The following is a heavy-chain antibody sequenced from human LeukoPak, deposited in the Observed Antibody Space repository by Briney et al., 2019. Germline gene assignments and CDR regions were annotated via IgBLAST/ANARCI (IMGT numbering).Heavy chain of an antibody. J-gene: IGHJ5*02. Sequence: GESLKISCQGSRYNFSRHWIGWVHQMPGKGLEWMGIIFPGDSDTRYSPSFQGQVTISVDKSISTAYLQWSSLQASDTAMYYCARPVWGYYVSGENWFDPWGQGTLVTVSS. CDR3: ARPVWGYYVSGENWFDP. CDR2: IFPGDSDT. CDR1: RYNFSRHW. D-gene: IGHD3-10*01. V-gene: IGHV5-51*07.